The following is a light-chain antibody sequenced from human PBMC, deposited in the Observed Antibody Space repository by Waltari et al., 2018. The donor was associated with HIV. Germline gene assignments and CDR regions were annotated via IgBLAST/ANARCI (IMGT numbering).Light chain of an antibody. Sequence: QSALTQPASVSGSPGQSITISCTGASRDVGGYNYVSWYQQHPGKAPKLMIYDVSERPSGVSNRFSGSKSGNTASLTISGLQAEDEADYNCCSYAGSSTLLFGGGTKVTVL. CDR1: SRDVGGYNY. CDR3: CSYAGSSTLL. J-gene: IGLJ2*01. CDR2: DVS. V-gene: IGLV2-23*02.